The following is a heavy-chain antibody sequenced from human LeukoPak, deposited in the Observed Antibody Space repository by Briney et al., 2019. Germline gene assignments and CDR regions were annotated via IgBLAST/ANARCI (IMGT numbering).Heavy chain of an antibody. CDR1: GFTFSSFG. Sequence: GGSLRLSCAASGFTFSSFGMHWVRQAPGKGLEWVAVIWYDGSNKYYADSVKGRFTISRDNSKNTLYLQMNSLRAEDTAVYYCAKGSPYYFDYWGQGTLVSVSS. J-gene: IGHJ4*02. V-gene: IGHV3-30*02. CDR2: IWYDGSNK. CDR3: AKGSPYYFDY.